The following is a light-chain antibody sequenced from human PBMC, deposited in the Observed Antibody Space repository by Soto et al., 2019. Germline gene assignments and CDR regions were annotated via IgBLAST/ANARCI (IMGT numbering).Light chain of an antibody. Sequence: TQSPATLSVSLGGRATLSCRASQSVSTDLAWYQQGPGQAPRLLIYGASTRATGIPARFTGSGSGTEFILTISSLQSEDSAVYYCQQYNFWPPETFGQGTKVDIK. CDR3: QQYNFWPPET. CDR2: GAS. V-gene: IGKV3-15*01. CDR1: QSVSTD. J-gene: IGKJ1*01.